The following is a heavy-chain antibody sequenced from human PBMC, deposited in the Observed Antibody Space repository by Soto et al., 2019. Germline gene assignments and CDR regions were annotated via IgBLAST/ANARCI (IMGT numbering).Heavy chain of an antibody. CDR3: ARDRCYDGTCYSASDS. J-gene: IGHJ5*01. Sequence: PGGSLRLSCAASGFGFSTYDMDWLRRAPGEGPEWIAHISTTSFTIYYADSVKGRFTISRDNARNSLYLEMDSLRDEDTAVYYCARDRCYDGTCYSASDSWGQGTLVPVSS. CDR2: ISTTSFTI. V-gene: IGHV3-48*02. CDR1: GFGFSTYD. D-gene: IGHD2-15*01.